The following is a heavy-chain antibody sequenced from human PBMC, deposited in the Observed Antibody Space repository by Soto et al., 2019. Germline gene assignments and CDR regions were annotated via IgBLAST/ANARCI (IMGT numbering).Heavy chain of an antibody. D-gene: IGHD6-6*01. Sequence: PSETLSLTCTVSGGSVSSGSYYWSWIRQPPGKGLEWIASIAYTGYTYYNPSLKNRVTISVDTSQNQFSLKFRSLTAADTAVYYCARSSIEPRVFMYPFDSWGQGTLVTVSS. CDR2: IAYTGYT. V-gene: IGHV4-31*03. J-gene: IGHJ4*02. CDR1: GGSVSSGSYY. CDR3: ARSSIEPRVFMYPFDS.